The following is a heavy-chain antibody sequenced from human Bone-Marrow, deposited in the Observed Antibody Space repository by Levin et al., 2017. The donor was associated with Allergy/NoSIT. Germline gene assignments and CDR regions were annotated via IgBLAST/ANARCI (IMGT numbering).Heavy chain of an antibody. CDR3: ARNPFGDPFSCFDY. J-gene: IGHJ4*02. Sequence: SETLSLTCAVSGGSIISSNWWAWIRQPPGKGLEWIGEIYHSGSTNYNPSLKSRVTISVDRSNNQFSLTLSSVTAADTAVYYCARNPFGDPFSCFDYWGQGSLVTVSS. CDR2: IYHSGST. D-gene: IGHD3-10*01. V-gene: IGHV4-4*02. CDR1: GGSIISSNW.